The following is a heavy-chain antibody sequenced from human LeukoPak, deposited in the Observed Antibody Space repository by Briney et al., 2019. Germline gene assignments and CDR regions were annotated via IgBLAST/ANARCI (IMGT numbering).Heavy chain of an antibody. Sequence: PGGSLRLSCAATGFTVSSNYMSWVRQAPGKGLEWVSVIYSGGSTYYADSVKGRFTISRDNSKNTLYLQMDSLRAEDTAVYYCAKGTKVAARPPYFDYWGQGTLVTVSS. V-gene: IGHV3-53*01. CDR1: GFTVSSNY. CDR3: AKGTKVAARPPYFDY. D-gene: IGHD6-6*01. J-gene: IGHJ4*02. CDR2: IYSGGST.